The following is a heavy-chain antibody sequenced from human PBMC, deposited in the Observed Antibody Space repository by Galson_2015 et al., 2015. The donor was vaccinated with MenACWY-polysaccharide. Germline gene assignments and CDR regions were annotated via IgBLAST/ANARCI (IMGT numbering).Heavy chain of an antibody. CDR2: INTNTGNP. CDR1: GYTINTYA. Sequence: SVKVSCKASGYTINTYAMNWVRQAPGQGLEWVGGINTNTGNPTYAQGFTGRFVFSLDASVSTAYLQISSLKAEDTAVYYCARDPKQKPTTVPTGRFDYWGQGTLVTVSS. D-gene: IGHD4-17*01. CDR3: ARDPKQKPTTVPTGRFDY. J-gene: IGHJ4*02. V-gene: IGHV7-4-1*02.